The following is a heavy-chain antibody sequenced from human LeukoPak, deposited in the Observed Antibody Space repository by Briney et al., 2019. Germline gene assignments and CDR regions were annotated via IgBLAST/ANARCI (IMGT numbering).Heavy chain of an antibody. Sequence: GGSLRLSCAASGFSFNSDWMDWVRQAPGKGLEWVANIKHDGSEKNYLDSVKGRFTISRDNAQNSLYLQMNGLRVEDTAVYYCTRRLDDWGQGTLVTVSS. CDR2: IKHDGSEK. J-gene: IGHJ4*02. D-gene: IGHD3-16*01. CDR3: TRRLDD. V-gene: IGHV3-7*01. CDR1: GFSFNSDW.